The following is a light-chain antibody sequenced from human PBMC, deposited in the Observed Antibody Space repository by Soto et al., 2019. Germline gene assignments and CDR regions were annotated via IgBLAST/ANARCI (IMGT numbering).Light chain of an antibody. J-gene: IGLJ2*01. CDR1: SSDVGSYNL. CDR2: EGS. V-gene: IGLV2-23*01. Sequence: QSALTQPASVSGSPGQSITISCTGTSSDVGSYNLVSWYPQHQGKAHKRMIYEGSKRPSGVSNRFSGSKSGNTASLTISVRQAEDGAEYYCFSYAGSSTVVFGGGTKLTV. CDR3: FSYAGSSTVV.